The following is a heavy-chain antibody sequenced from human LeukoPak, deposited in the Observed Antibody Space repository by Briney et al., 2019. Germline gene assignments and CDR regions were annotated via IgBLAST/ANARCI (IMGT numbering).Heavy chain of an antibody. J-gene: IGHJ5*02. V-gene: IGHV3-11*06. D-gene: IGHD4-17*01. CDR3: ARIIHDYGDYTSHWFDP. CDR1: GFTFSDYY. Sequence: GGSLRLSCAASGFTFSDYYMSWLRQAPGKGLEWVSYISSSSYTNYADSVKGRFTISRDNAKNSLYLQMNSLRAEDTAVYYCARIIHDYGDYTSHWFDPWGQGTLVTVSS. CDR2: ISSSSYT.